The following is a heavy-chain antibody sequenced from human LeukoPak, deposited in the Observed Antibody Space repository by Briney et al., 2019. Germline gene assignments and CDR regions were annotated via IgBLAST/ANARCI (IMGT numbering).Heavy chain of an antibody. D-gene: IGHD2-2*02. J-gene: IGHJ5*02. Sequence: ASVKVSRKASGGTFSSYAISWVRQAPGQGLEWMGGIIPIFGTANYAQKFQGRVTITTDESTSTAYMEMSSLRSGDTAVYYCATLPYYCSSTSCDSRWGFDPWGQGTLVTVSS. CDR3: ATLPYYCSSTSCDSRWGFDP. V-gene: IGHV1-69*05. CDR1: GGTFSSYA. CDR2: IIPIFGTA.